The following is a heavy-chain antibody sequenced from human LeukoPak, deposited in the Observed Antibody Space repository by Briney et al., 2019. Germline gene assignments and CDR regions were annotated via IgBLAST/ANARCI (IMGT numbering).Heavy chain of an antibody. Sequence: GGSLRLSCAASGFTFSSYSMNWVRQAPGRGLEWVSSISSSSSYIYYADSVKGRFTISRDNAKNSLYLQMNSLRAEDTAVYYCASPTGGGYSYGYFDYWGQGTLVTVSS. CDR3: ASPTGGGYSYGYFDY. V-gene: IGHV3-21*01. CDR2: ISSSSSYI. J-gene: IGHJ4*02. D-gene: IGHD5-18*01. CDR1: GFTFSSYS.